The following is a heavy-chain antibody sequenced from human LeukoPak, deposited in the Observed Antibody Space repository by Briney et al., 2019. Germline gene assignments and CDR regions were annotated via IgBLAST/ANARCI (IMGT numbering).Heavy chain of an antibody. CDR2: INPNSGGT. CDR1: GYTFTGYY. Sequence: ASVKVSCKASGYTFTGYYMHWVRQAPGQGLEWMGWINPNSGGTNYAQKFQGRVTMTRDTSISTAYMELSRLRSDDTAVYYCAKSSHIVVVPAAQGYYFDYWGQGTLVTVSS. CDR3: AKSSHIVVVPAAQGYYFDY. J-gene: IGHJ4*02. V-gene: IGHV1-2*02. D-gene: IGHD2-2*01.